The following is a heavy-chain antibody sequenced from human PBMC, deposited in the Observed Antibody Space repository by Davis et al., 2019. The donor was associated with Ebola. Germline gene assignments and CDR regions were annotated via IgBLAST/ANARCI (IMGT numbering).Heavy chain of an antibody. CDR1: GFSLSTSGVG. V-gene: IGHV2-5*01. D-gene: IGHD6-13*01. Sequence: SGPTLVKPTQTLTLTCTFSGFSLSTSGVGVGWIRQPPGKALEWLALIYWNDDKRYSPSLKSRPTITKDTSKNQVVLTMTNMDPVDTATYYCAHPGSSSWYLGYFDYWGQGTLVTVSS. CDR3: AHPGSSSWYLGYFDY. J-gene: IGHJ4*02. CDR2: IYWNDDK.